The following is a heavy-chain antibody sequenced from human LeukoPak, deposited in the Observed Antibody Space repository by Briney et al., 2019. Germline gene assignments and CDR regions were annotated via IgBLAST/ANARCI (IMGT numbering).Heavy chain of an antibody. J-gene: IGHJ4*02. CDR1: GYTFTSYY. D-gene: IGHD6-13*01. CDR2: INPSGGST. Sequence: ASVKVSCKASGYTFTSYYMHWVRQAPGQGLEWMGIINPSGGSTSYAQKFQGRVTMTRDTSTSTVYMELSSLRSEDTAVYYCARGNLIAAAGRTIDYWGQGTLVTVSS. CDR3: ARGNLIAAAGRTIDY. V-gene: IGHV1-46*01.